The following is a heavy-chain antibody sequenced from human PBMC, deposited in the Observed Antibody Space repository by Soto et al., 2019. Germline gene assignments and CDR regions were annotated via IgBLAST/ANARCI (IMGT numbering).Heavy chain of an antibody. CDR2: ISSSSRVI. CDR3: ARDSTGYSRSSSLDY. Sequence: GGSLRLSCTASGFTFGDYAMSWFRQAPGKGLEWVSYISSSSRVIYYADSVKGRFTISRDNSKNTLYLQMNSLRAEDTAVYYCARDSTGYSRSSSLDYWGQGTLVTVSS. V-gene: IGHV3-48*01. J-gene: IGHJ4*02. CDR1: GFTFGDYA. D-gene: IGHD6-6*01.